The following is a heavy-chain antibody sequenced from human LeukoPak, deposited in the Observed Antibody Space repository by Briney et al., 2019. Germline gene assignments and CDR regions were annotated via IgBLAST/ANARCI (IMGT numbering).Heavy chain of an antibody. J-gene: IGHJ5*02. V-gene: IGHV4-34*01. CDR1: GGSFSGYY. D-gene: IGHD3-10*01. CDR3: ARGGFGELLSPRLNWFDP. Sequence: SETLSLTCAVYGGSFSGYYWSWIRQPPGKGLEWIGEINHSGSTNYNPSLKSRVTISVDTSKNQFSLKLSSVTAADTAVYYCARGGFGELLSPRLNWFDPWGQGTLVTVSS. CDR2: INHSGST.